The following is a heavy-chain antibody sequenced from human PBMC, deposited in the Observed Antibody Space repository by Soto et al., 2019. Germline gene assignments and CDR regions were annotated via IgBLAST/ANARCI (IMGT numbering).Heavy chain of an antibody. CDR3: ARAGWKTISGYWPPGYFDY. Sequence: PSETLSLTCTVSGGSISSGDYYWSWIRQPPGKGLEWIGYIYYSGSTYYNPSLKSRVTMSVDTSKNQFSLKLSSVTAADTAVYYCARAGWKTISGYWPPGYFDYWGQGTLVTVSS. CDR1: GGSISSGDYY. V-gene: IGHV4-30-4*01. CDR2: IYYSGST. D-gene: IGHD5-12*01. J-gene: IGHJ4*02.